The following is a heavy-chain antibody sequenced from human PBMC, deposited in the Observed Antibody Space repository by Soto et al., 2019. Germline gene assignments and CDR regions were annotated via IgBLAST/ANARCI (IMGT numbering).Heavy chain of an antibody. D-gene: IGHD3-10*01. CDR3: ARVPRSSGCPSGFDY. J-gene: IGHJ4*02. CDR1: GGSISSGDYY. CDR2: IHNSGST. V-gene: IGHV4-30-4*01. Sequence: QVQLQGSGPGLVRPSQTLSLTCTVSGGSISSGDYYWGWIRQAPAKGLEWIGYIHNSGSTYYTPSLKSRVTISVDTSKNQFSLNLSSVSAADTALYYCARVPRSSGCPSGFDYWGQGTLVTVSS.